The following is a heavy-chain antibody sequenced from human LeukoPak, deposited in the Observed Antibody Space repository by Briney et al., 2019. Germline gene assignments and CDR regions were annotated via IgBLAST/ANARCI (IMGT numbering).Heavy chain of an antibody. CDR2: IYYSGST. D-gene: IGHD6-19*01. Sequence: PSETLSLTCTVSGGSISSSSYYWGWIRQPPGKGLEWIGSIYYSGSTYYNPSLKSRVTISVDTSKNQFSLKLSSVTAADTAVYYCARHRMESSGRLDDAFDIWGQGTMVTVSS. CDR1: GGSISSSSYY. CDR3: ARHRMESSGRLDDAFDI. J-gene: IGHJ3*02. V-gene: IGHV4-39*01.